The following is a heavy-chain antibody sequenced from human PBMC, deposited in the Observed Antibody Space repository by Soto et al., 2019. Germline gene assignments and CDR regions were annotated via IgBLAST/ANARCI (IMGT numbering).Heavy chain of an antibody. CDR1: GFTVSSNY. CDR2: IYSGGST. V-gene: IGHV3-53*04. J-gene: IGHJ6*02. Sequence: EVQLVESGGGLVQPGGSLRLSCAASGFTVSSNYMSWVRKAPGKGLEWVSVIYSGGSTYYADSVKGRFTISRHNSKNTLYLQMNSLRAEDTAVYYCAREGIAAAVQGGMDVWGQGTTVTVSS. CDR3: AREGIAAAVQGGMDV. D-gene: IGHD6-13*01.